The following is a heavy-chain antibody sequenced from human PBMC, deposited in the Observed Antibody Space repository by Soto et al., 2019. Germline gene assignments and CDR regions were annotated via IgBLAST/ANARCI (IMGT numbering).Heavy chain of an antibody. CDR1: EGTFNSYA. Sequence: QAQVVQSGAEVRKPGSSVKLSCKASEGTFNSYAIAWVRQAPGQGLEWMGGIIPYYNTLNYAQKFQDRVTITADDSTNTVYTVLSSLRSDDTAVYFCASGASRWYPYFFDSWAQGTLVTVSS. J-gene: IGHJ4*02. D-gene: IGHD6-13*01. V-gene: IGHV1-69*01. CDR3: ASGASRWYPYFFDS. CDR2: IIPYYNTL.